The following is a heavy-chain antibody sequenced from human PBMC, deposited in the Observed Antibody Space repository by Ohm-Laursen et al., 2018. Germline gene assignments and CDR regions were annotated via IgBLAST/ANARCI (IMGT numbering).Heavy chain of an antibody. CDR3: AKGQLGSCSGATCYAFDY. D-gene: IGHD2-15*01. Sequence: GSLRLSCAASGFTFSSYGMHWVRQAPGKGLEWVSAISGTGDSTYYADSVKGRFTISRDSSKNTLYLQMNSLRAEDTAVYYCAKGQLGSCSGATCYAFDYWGQETLVTVSS. CDR2: ISGTGDST. J-gene: IGHJ4*02. CDR1: GFTFSSYG. V-gene: IGHV3-23*01.